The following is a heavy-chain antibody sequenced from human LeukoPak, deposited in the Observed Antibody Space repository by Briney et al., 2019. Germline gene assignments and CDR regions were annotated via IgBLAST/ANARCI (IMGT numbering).Heavy chain of an antibody. D-gene: IGHD3-10*01. Sequence: GGSLRLSCAASGFTFSDYEMNWVRQAPGKGLEWISYISASGNPMFYADSVKGRFTISRDNAKNSLYLQMNSLRAEDTAIYYCAKDGGSGILYWGQGTLVTVSS. CDR2: ISASGNPM. CDR1: GFTFSDYE. J-gene: IGHJ4*02. V-gene: IGHV3-48*03. CDR3: AKDGGSGILY.